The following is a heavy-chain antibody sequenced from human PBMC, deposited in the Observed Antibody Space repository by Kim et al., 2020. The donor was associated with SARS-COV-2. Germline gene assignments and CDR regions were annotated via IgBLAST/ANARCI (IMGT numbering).Heavy chain of an antibody. D-gene: IGHD6-19*01. CDR2: INTDGSST. CDR3: AVRDANSGFDH. Sequence: GGSLRLSCAASGFTFSSYWMHWVRQAPGKGLLWVSRINTDGSSTNYADSVKGRFTISRDNAKNTFYLQMNSLRAEDTAVYYCAVRDANSGFDHWGQGTLVTVSS. V-gene: IGHV3-74*01. J-gene: IGHJ4*02. CDR1: GFTFSSYW.